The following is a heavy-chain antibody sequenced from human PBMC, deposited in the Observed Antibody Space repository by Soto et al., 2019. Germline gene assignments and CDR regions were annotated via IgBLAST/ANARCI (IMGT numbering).Heavy chain of an antibody. CDR2: IIPMFGTA. J-gene: IGHJ3*02. CDR1: GGTFSSDS. CDR3: ARDWTI. Sequence: QVQLVQSGAEVKKPGSSGKVSCKASGGTFSSDSISWLRQAPGQGPEWMGGIIPMFGTANYAQKFQGRVTITADEFTSTAYMELSSLTSEDTAVYFCARDWTIWGQGTMVTVSS. D-gene: IGHD3-3*01. V-gene: IGHV1-69*12.